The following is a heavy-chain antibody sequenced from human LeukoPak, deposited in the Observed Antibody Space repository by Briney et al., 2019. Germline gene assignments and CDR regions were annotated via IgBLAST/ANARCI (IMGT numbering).Heavy chain of an antibody. CDR1: GFTFSSYA. V-gene: IGHV3-30-3*01. Sequence: GGSLRLSCAASGFTFSSYAMHWVRQAPGKGLEWVAVISHDGSNKYYADSVKGRFTISRDNSKNTLYLQMNSLRAEDTAVYYCASVGSYCGGDCQQSRDYWGQGTLVTVSS. J-gene: IGHJ4*02. D-gene: IGHD2-21*02. CDR2: ISHDGSNK. CDR3: ASVGSYCGGDCQQSRDY.